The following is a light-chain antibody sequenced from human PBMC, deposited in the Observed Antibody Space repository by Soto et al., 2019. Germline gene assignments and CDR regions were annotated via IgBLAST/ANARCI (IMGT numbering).Light chain of an antibody. Sequence: DIQMTQSPSSLSASVGDRVTITCRASQSISTYLNWYQVKPGKAPKLLIFGATSLQSGVPSRFRGSGSGTDFTLTISSLQPEDFAPYYCQQSYSTPQFGQGTKVEIK. J-gene: IGKJ1*01. V-gene: IGKV1-39*01. CDR3: QQSYSTPQ. CDR1: QSISTY. CDR2: GAT.